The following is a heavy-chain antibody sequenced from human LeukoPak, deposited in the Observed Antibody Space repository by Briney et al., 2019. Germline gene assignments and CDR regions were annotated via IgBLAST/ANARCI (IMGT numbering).Heavy chain of an antibody. CDR2: IWYDGSSK. J-gene: IGHJ3*01. D-gene: IGHD2-15*01. Sequence: GGSLRLSCAASGIIFSDFGMHWVRQAPGKGLEWMAIIWYDGSSKYYADSVKGRFTISRDNSQNTMYLQMNSLRAEDSAVYYCAKATCSGASCFSNSRDAFDVWGQGTMVTVSS. CDR1: GIIFSDFG. V-gene: IGHV3-33*06. CDR3: AKATCSGASCFSNSRDAFDV.